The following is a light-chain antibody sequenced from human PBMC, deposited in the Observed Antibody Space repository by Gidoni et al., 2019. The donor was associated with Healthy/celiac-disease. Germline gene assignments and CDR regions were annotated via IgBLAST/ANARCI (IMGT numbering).Light chain of an antibody. Sequence: GQSITISCTGTSSDVGSYNLVSWYQQHPGKAPKLMIYEVSKRPSGVSNRFSGSKSGNTASLTISGLQAEDEADYYCCSYAGSSTFVYVFGTGTKVTVL. CDR2: EVS. V-gene: IGLV2-23*02. CDR1: SSDVGSYNL. CDR3: CSYAGSSTFVYV. J-gene: IGLJ1*01.